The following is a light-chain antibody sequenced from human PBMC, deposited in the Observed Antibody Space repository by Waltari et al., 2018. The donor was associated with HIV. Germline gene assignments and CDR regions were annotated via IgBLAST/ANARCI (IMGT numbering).Light chain of an antibody. Sequence: EIVLTQSPGTLSLSPGDRATLSCRASQIVGGNSLAWYQKKPGQAPRLLIYGQSTRAAGIPDRFSGSGSETDFTLTISRLEPEDCAVYYCQQYGSSEGFTFGPGTRVDI. CDR3: QQYGSSEGFT. CDR2: GQS. J-gene: IGKJ3*01. CDR1: QIVGGNS. V-gene: IGKV3-20*01.